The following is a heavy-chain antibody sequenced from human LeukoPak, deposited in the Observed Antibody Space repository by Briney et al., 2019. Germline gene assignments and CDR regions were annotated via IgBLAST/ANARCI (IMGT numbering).Heavy chain of an antibody. CDR3: ARDLLNYGSAYYDVGIFES. Sequence: RGSTLRLSCEASGLSYSTPGVHWAPQAPGKGLEGMTVISKEGRKNHYAEFVEGRFTISRDKSKSTLFLQMNSLSPEDTAIYYCARDLLNYGSAYYDVGIFESWGQGNLVTVSS. CDR2: ISKEGRKN. V-gene: IGHV3-30*04. CDR1: GLSYSTPG. D-gene: IGHD3-10*01. J-gene: IGHJ4*02.